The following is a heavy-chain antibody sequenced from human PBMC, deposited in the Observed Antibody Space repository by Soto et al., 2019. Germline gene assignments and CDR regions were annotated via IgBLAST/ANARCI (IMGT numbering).Heavy chain of an antibody. D-gene: IGHD3-10*02. V-gene: IGHV3-74*01. CDR3: TRAPMSSRNAFDI. Sequence: GGSLRLSCAASGFTLSSYWMHWVRQAPGKGLVWVSRVNPDGTTTYYADSVKGRFTISRDNAGNTLYLQMNSLRADDTAVYYCTRAPMSSRNAFDIWGQGTMVTVSS. CDR1: GFTLSSYW. J-gene: IGHJ3*02. CDR2: VNPDGTTT.